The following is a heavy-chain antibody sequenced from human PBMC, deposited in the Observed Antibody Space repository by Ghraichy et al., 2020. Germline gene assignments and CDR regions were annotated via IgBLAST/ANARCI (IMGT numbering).Heavy chain of an antibody. CDR2: IVVGSGNT. Sequence: SVKVSCKASGFTFTSSAVQWVRQARGQRLEWIGWIVVGSGNTNYAQKFQERVTITRDMSTSTAYMELSSLRSEDTAVYYCAADQSPYCGGDCYWGRFAFDIWGQGTMVTVSS. D-gene: IGHD2-21*02. CDR1: GFTFTSSA. CDR3: AADQSPYCGGDCYWGRFAFDI. J-gene: IGHJ3*02. V-gene: IGHV1-58*01.